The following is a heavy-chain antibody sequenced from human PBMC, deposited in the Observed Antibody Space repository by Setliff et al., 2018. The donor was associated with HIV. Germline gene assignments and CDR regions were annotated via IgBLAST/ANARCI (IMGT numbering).Heavy chain of an antibody. CDR3: AKGALGYCSGTICYPFDY. D-gene: IGHD2-15*01. Sequence: GGSLRLSCAASGFTFSSYAMNWVRQAPGKRLEWVSSITNDGRNTYYADSVKGRFTISRDNSKNTLYLQMNSLRAEDMAVYYCAKGALGYCSGTICYPFDYWAQGTLVTVSS. J-gene: IGHJ4*02. CDR1: GFTFSSYA. CDR2: ITNDGRNT. V-gene: IGHV3-23*01.